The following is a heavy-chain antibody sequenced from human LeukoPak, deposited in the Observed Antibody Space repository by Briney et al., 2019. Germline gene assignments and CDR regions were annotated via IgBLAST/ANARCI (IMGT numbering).Heavy chain of an antibody. V-gene: IGHV1-24*01. CDR2: FDPEDGET. D-gene: IGHD3-22*01. CDR3: ATEFGYPQTNWFDP. CDR1: GYTLTELS. Sequence: ASVKVSCKVSGYTLTELSMHWVRQAPGKGLEGMGGFDPEDGETIYAQKFQGRVTMTEDTSTDTAYMELSSLRSEDTAVYYCATEFGYPQTNWFDPWGQGTLVTVSS. J-gene: IGHJ5*02.